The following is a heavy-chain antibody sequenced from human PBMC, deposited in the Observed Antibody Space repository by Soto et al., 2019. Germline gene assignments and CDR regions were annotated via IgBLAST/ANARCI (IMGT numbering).Heavy chain of an antibody. J-gene: IGHJ4*02. Sequence: EVQLWDSGGGLVQPGGSLRISCAASGFPFSSFAMCWLRQAPGKGLEWVSYISGNGVATSYADSVKGRFTTSRDNSKNVLYLQLNSLRDEDTAVYYCAKGFPRLQLDTNAWENWGQGTLVTVSS. CDR3: AKGFPRLQLDTNAWEN. CDR2: ISGNGVAT. V-gene: IGHV3-23*01. D-gene: IGHD2-8*01. CDR1: GFPFSSFA.